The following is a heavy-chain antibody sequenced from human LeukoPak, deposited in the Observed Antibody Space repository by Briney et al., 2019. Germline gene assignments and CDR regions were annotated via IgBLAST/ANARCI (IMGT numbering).Heavy chain of an antibody. CDR1: GFTFSSYA. CDR3: ARGGGSGSLNWFDP. CDR2: ISYDGSNK. Sequence: PGGSLRLSCAASGFTFSSYAMHWVRQAPGKGLEWVAVISYDGSNKYYADSVKGRFTISRDNSKNTLYLQMNSLRAEDTAVYYCARGGGSGSLNWFDPWGQGTLVTVSS. V-gene: IGHV3-30-3*01. D-gene: IGHD3-10*01. J-gene: IGHJ5*02.